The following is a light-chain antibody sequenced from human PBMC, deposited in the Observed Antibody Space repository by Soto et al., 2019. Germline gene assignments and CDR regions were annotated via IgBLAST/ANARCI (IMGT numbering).Light chain of an antibody. CDR2: DAS. CDR1: QSVSRF. CDR3: QQRGNWPWT. Sequence: EIVMTQSPATLSLSPGERATLSCRASQSVSRFLSWYQQKPGQAPRLLSYDASNRATGIPARFSGSGSGTDFTLTISSLESEDFAIYYCQQRGNWPWTFGLGTTVEIK. J-gene: IGKJ1*01. V-gene: IGKV3-11*01.